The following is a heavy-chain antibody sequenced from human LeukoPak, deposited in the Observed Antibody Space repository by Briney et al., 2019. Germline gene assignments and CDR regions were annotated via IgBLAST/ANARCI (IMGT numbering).Heavy chain of an antibody. Sequence: GGSLRLSCAASGFTFSSYGMHWVRQAPGKGLEWVAVISYDGSNKYYADSVKGRFTISRDNSKNTLYLQMNSLRAEDTAVYYCAKGYDFWSGSPYYYYYMDVWGKGTTVTVSS. J-gene: IGHJ6*03. CDR3: AKGYDFWSGSPYYYYYMDV. CDR1: GFTFSSYG. D-gene: IGHD3-3*01. CDR2: ISYDGSNK. V-gene: IGHV3-30*18.